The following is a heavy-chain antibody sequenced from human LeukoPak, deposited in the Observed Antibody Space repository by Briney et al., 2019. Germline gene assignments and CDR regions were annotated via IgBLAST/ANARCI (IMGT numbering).Heavy chain of an antibody. Sequence: GGSLRLSCAASGFTFSSYAMSWVRQAPGSGLEWVSGISGSGSITLYADSVKGRFAISRDNSKSTVFLHMNSLRVEDTAIYYCAKREVSDSSTYSPLFACWGQGTLVTVSS. V-gene: IGHV3-23*01. CDR2: ISGSGSIT. CDR1: GFTFSSYA. CDR3: AKREVSDSSTYSPLFAC. D-gene: IGHD2/OR15-2a*01. J-gene: IGHJ4*02.